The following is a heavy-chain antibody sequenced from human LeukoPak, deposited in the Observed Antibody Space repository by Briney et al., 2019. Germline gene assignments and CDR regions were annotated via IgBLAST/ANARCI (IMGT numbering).Heavy chain of an antibody. CDR1: GGTFSSYA. J-gene: IGHJ4*02. D-gene: IGHD3-10*01. CDR2: IIPILGIA. V-gene: IGHV1-69*04. CDR3: AREGDYYGSGIDY. Sequence: SVKVSCKASGGTFSSYAISWVRQAAGQGLEWMGRIIPILGIANYAQKFQGRVTITADKSTSTAYMELSSLRSEDTAVYYCAREGDYYGSGIDYWGQGTLVTVSS.